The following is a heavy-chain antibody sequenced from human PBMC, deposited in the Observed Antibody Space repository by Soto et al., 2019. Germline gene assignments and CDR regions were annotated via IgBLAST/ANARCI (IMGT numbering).Heavy chain of an antibody. CDR3: ARRGPGTYFDY. V-gene: IGHV3-23*01. Sequence: EVQLLDTGGGLVQPGGSLRLSCAASGFTFSSYAMNWGRQAPGKGLEWVSVISGSGDSTYYADSVKGRFTISRDNSKNTLYLQMNSLSTEDTAVYYCARRGPGTYFDYWGQGTLVTVTS. CDR1: GFTFSSYA. J-gene: IGHJ4*02. CDR2: ISGSGDST. D-gene: IGHD6-13*01.